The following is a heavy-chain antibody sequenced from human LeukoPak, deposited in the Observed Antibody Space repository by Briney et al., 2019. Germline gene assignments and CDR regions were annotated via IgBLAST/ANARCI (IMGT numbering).Heavy chain of an antibody. CDR1: GGSFSGYY. CDR3: ARGGYYDSSGNPFDY. CDR2: INHSGST. Sequence: SETLSLTCAVYGGSFSGYYWSWIRQPPGKGLDWIGEINHSGSTNYNPSLKSRVTISVDTSKNQFSLKLSSVTAADTAVYYCARGGYYDSSGNPFDYWGQGTLVTVSS. J-gene: IGHJ4*02. D-gene: IGHD3-22*01. V-gene: IGHV4-34*01.